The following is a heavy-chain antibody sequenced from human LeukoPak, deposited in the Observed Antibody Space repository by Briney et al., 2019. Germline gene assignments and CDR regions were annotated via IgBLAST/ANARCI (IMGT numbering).Heavy chain of an antibody. CDR2: IYYSGST. D-gene: IGHD3-22*01. CDR3: ARAVDSSGFSCFQH. J-gene: IGHJ1*01. CDR1: GGSISSSGYY. V-gene: IGHV4-39*07. Sequence: PSETLSLTCTVSGGSISSSGYYWGWIRQPPGKGLEWIGSIYYSGSTYYNPSLKSRITISVDTSKNQFSLKLKSVTAADTAVYYCARAVDSSGFSCFQHWGQGTLVTVSS.